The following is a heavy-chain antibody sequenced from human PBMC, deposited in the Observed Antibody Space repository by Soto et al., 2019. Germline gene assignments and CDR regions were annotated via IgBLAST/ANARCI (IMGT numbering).Heavy chain of an antibody. CDR3: AREKRDYYDSSAYFQH. V-gene: IGHV4-30-4*01. J-gene: IGHJ1*01. CDR1: GGSISSGDYY. CDR2: IYYSGST. D-gene: IGHD3-22*01. Sequence: QVQLQESGPGLVKPSQTLSLTCTVSGGSISSGDYYWSWIRQPPGKGLEWIGYIYYSGSTYYNPSLKSRVTISVDTSKNQFSLKLSSVTAADTAVYYCAREKRDYYDSSAYFQHWGQGTLVTVSS.